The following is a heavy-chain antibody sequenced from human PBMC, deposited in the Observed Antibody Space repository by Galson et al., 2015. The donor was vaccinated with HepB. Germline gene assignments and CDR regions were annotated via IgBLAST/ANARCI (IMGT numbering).Heavy chain of an antibody. D-gene: IGHD3-10*01. CDR2: ISSSGSTI. CDR1: GFTFSDYY. V-gene: IGHV3-11*01. J-gene: IGHJ4*02. Sequence: SLRLSCAASGFTFSDYYMSWIRQAPGKGLEWVSYISSSGSTIYYADSVKGRFTISRDNAKNSLYLQMNSLRAEDTAVYYCARARQITMVQGVKPYFDYWGQGTLVIVSS. CDR3: ARARQITMVQGVKPYFDY.